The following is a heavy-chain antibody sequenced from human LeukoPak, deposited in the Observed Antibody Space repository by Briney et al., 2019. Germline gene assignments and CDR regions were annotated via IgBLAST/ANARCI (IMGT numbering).Heavy chain of an antibody. CDR1: GFTFSSYA. CDR3: AKSHYDSSMVNWFDP. Sequence: GGSLRLSCAASGFTFSSYAMSWVRQAPGKGLEWVSAISGSGGSTYYADSVKGRFTISRDNSKNTLYLQMNSLRAEDTAVYYCAKSHYDSSMVNWFDPWGQGTLVTVSS. J-gene: IGHJ5*02. V-gene: IGHV3-23*01. D-gene: IGHD3-22*01. CDR2: ISGSGGST.